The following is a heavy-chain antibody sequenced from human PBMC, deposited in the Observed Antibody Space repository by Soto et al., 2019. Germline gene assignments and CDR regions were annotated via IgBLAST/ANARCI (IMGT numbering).Heavy chain of an antibody. J-gene: IGHJ6*02. CDR2: ISAHNGNT. CDR3: ARDVREISGAYYYYGMDV. V-gene: IGHV1-18*01. Sequence: QVQLVQSGAEVEKPGASVKVSCKASGYTFSNYGVSWVRQAPGQGLEWMGWISAHNGNTKSAQKLQCRVTMTTDTSPSTAYMDLRSLRPDDTAVYYCARDVREISGAYYYYGMDVWGQGTTVTVSS. D-gene: IGHD2-15*01. CDR1: GYTFSNYG.